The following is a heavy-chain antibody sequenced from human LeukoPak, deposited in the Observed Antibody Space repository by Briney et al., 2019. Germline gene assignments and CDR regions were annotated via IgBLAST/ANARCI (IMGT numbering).Heavy chain of an antibody. CDR1: GFTFNNYA. J-gene: IGHJ5*01. CDR2: NSASGDTT. V-gene: IGHV3-23*01. D-gene: IGHD2-2*01. Sequence: GGSLRLSCAASGFTFNNYAMSWVRQAPGKGLEWVSANSASGDTTYYADSVKGRFTISRDNSENTLFLQMNSLRAEDTAVYYCAKEPREYCSSTSCPNWFDSWGQGTLVTVSS. CDR3: AKEPREYCSSTSCPNWFDS.